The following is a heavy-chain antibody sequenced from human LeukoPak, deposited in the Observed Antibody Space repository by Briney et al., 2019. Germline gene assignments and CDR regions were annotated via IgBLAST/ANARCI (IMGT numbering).Heavy chain of an antibody. D-gene: IGHD3-10*01. J-gene: IGHJ5*02. CDR2: INHSGST. Sequence: KPSETLSLTCAVYGGSFSGYYWSWLRQPPGKGLEWLGEINHSGSTNYNPSLKSRVTISVDTSKNQFSLKLSSVTAADTAVYYCAGITMVRGVTSWGQGTLVTVSS. V-gene: IGHV4-34*01. CDR1: GGSFSGYY. CDR3: AGITMVRGVTS.